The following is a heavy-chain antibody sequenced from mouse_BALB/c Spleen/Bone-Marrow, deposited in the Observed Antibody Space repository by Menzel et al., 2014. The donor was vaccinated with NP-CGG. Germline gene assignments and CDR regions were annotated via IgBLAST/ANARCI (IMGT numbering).Heavy chain of an antibody. Sequence: VQLVESGPGLVQPSQSLSITCTVSGFSLTSYGVHWVLQSPGKGLEWLGVIWSGGNTDYNAAFISRLSISKDNSKSQVFFKMNSLQANDTAIYYCARNLGDGYSFAYWGQGTLVTVSA. V-gene: IGHV2-2*02. CDR1: GFSLTSYG. J-gene: IGHJ3*01. CDR2: IWSGGNT. D-gene: IGHD2-3*01. CDR3: ARNLGDGYSFAY.